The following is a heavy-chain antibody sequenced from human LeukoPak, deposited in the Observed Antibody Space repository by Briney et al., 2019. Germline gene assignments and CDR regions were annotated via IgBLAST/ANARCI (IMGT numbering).Heavy chain of an antibody. D-gene: IGHD6-13*01. J-gene: IGHJ4*02. Sequence: ASVKVSCKASGYTFTGYYMHWVRQAPGQGLEWMGWINPNSGGTNYAQKFQGRVTMTRDTSISTAYMELSRLRSDDTAVCYCARGRGSSSWYFGYWGQGTLVIVSS. V-gene: IGHV1-2*02. CDR2: INPNSGGT. CDR3: ARGRGSSSWYFGY. CDR1: GYTFTGYY.